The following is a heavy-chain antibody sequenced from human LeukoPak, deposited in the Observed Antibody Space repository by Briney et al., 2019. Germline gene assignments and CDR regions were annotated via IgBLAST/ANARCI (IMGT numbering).Heavy chain of an antibody. V-gene: IGHV4-59*11. D-gene: IGHD4-17*01. CDR3: ARGGTTVTPGLLWFDP. CDR2: INYSRST. Sequence: SETLSLTCSVSGGSISSHYWSWIRQPPGKGLEWIGYINYSRSTKYNPSLKSRVTISVDTSKNQFSLKLSFVTAADTAVYYCARGGTTVTPGLLWFDPWGQGTLVTVSS. CDR1: GGSISSHY. J-gene: IGHJ5*02.